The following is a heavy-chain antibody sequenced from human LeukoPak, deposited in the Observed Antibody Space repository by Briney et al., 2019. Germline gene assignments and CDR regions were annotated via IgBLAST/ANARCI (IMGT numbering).Heavy chain of an antibody. Sequence: PSETLSLTCTVSGGSISSYCWSWIRQPPGKGLEWIGYIYYSGSTNYNPSLKSRVTISVDTSKNQFSLKLSSVTAADTAVYYCARETLWSGYSIFDYWGQGTLVTVSS. CDR3: ARETLWSGYSIFDY. CDR2: IYYSGST. V-gene: IGHV4-59*01. J-gene: IGHJ4*02. CDR1: GGSISSYC. D-gene: IGHD3-3*01.